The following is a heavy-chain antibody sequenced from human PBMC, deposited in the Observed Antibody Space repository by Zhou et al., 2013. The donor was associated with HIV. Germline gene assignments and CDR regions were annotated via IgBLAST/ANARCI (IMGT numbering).Heavy chain of an antibody. Sequence: QVQLVQSGAEVKKPGSSVKVSCKASGGTFSSYAISWVRQAPGQGLEWMGRIIPILGIANYAQKFQGRVTITADKSTSTAYMELSSLRSEDTAVYYCARDMTTVTTGYYYYMDVWGKGDHGHRLL. CDR1: GGTFSSYA. CDR3: ARDMTTVTTGYYYYMDV. J-gene: IGHJ6*03. D-gene: IGHD4-17*01. V-gene: IGHV1-69*04. CDR2: IIPILGIA.